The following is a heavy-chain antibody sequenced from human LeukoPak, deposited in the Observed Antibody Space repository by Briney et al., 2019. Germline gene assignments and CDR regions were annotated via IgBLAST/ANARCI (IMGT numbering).Heavy chain of an antibody. Sequence: ASVKVSCKVSGYTLTELSMHWVRQAPGKGLEWMGGFDPEDGETIYAQKFQGRVTMTEDTSTDTAYMELSSLRSEDTAVYYCATIGEQWLAPSKNWFDPWGQGTLVTVSS. V-gene: IGHV1-24*01. CDR2: FDPEDGET. CDR3: ATIGEQWLAPSKNWFDP. CDR1: GYTLTELS. J-gene: IGHJ5*02. D-gene: IGHD6-19*01.